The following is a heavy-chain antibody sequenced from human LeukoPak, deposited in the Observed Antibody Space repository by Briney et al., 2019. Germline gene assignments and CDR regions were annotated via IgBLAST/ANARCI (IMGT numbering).Heavy chain of an antibody. V-gene: IGHV3-23*01. Sequence: PGGSLRLSCAASGFTFSSYAMIWVRQAPGKGLEWVSAISGSGGSTYYADSVKGRFTISRDNSKNTLYLQMNSLRAEDTAVYYCARRGSGSYYKLDYWGQGTLVTVSS. D-gene: IGHD3-10*01. CDR1: GFTFSSYA. CDR3: ARRGSGSYYKLDY. CDR2: ISGSGGST. J-gene: IGHJ4*02.